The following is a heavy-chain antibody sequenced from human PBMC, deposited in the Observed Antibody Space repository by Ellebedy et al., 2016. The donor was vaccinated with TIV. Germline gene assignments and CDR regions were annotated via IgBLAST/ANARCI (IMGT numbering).Heavy chain of an antibody. D-gene: IGHD3-10*02. CDR1: GGSFSGYY. V-gene: IGHV4-34*01. CDR3: ARRHYVLDY. Sequence: SETLSLTXAVYGGSFSGYYWSWIRQPPGKGLEWIGSIYYSGSTDHNPSLKSRVTISVDTSKNQFSLKLSSVTAADTAVYYCARRHYVLDYWGQGTLVTVSS. CDR2: IYYSGST. J-gene: IGHJ4*02.